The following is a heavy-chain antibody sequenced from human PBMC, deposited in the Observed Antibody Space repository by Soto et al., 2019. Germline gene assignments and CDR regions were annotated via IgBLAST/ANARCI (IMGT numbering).Heavy chain of an antibody. CDR3: ARAYSGRYLGTRMTYYNGSAV. J-gene: IGHJ6*02. Sequence: SENLSLTCTVSGGSISRSSYYWGWIRQPPGKGLEWIGSIYYSGSTYYNPSLKSRVTISVDTSKNQFSLKLSSVTAAETAVYYGARAYSGRYLGTRMTYYNGSAVWGQGTTVKVS. V-gene: IGHV4-39*01. CDR2: IYYSGST. CDR1: GGSISRSSYY. D-gene: IGHD1-26*01.